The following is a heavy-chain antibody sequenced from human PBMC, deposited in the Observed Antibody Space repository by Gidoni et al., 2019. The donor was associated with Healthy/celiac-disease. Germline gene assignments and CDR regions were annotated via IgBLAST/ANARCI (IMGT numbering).Heavy chain of an antibody. CDR1: VFTFSSDA. CDR3: AKVAYSSSGGNY. Sequence: EVQLLESGGGLVQPGGSLRLSCDASVFTFSSDAMSWVRQAPGKGLEWVPSISGSGGSTYYADSVKGRFTISRDNSKNTLYLQMNSLRAEDTAVYYCAKVAYSSSGGNYWGQGTLVTVSS. CDR2: ISGSGGST. D-gene: IGHD6-13*01. V-gene: IGHV3-23*01. J-gene: IGHJ4*02.